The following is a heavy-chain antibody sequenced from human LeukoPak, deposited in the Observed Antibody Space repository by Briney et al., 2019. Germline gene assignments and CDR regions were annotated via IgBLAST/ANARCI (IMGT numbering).Heavy chain of an antibody. CDR1: GFTFSSYA. Sequence: HPGGSLRLSCAAFGFTFSSYAMHWVRQAPGKGLEWVAVISYDGSNKYYADSVKGRFTISRDNSKNTLYLQMNSLRAEDTAVYYCAREGVRGVPYMDVWGQGTTVTVSS. D-gene: IGHD3-10*01. CDR3: AREGVRGVPYMDV. J-gene: IGHJ6*03. V-gene: IGHV3-30-3*01. CDR2: ISYDGSNK.